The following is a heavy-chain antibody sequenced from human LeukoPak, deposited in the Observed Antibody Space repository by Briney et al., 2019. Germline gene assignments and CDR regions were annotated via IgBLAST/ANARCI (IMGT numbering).Heavy chain of an antibody. CDR3: ARRGPYCSSTSCYAGTYFDY. D-gene: IGHD2-2*01. CDR1: GYTFTSYG. J-gene: IGHJ4*02. Sequence: ASVKVSCKASGYTFTSYGISWVRQAPGQGLEWMGWISAYNGNTSYAQKLQGRVTMTTDTSTSTAYMELRSLRSDDTAVYYCARRGPYCSSTSCYAGTYFDYWGQGTLVTVSS. V-gene: IGHV1-18*01. CDR2: ISAYNGNT.